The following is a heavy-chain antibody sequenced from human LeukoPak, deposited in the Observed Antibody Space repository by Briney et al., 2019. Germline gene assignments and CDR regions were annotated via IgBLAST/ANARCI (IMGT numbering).Heavy chain of an antibody. J-gene: IGHJ4*02. Sequence: TGGSLRLSCAASGFTFSGHWMNWVRQAPGKGLEWVANINQDGSKKYYVDSVKGRFTISRDNSKNTLFLQTNSMRPEDTAVYYCAKGVSRGVDPTGLEYWGQGTLVTVSS. CDR1: GFTFSGHW. CDR3: AKGVSRGVDPTGLEY. D-gene: IGHD1-1*01. CDR2: INQDGSKK. V-gene: IGHV3-7*01.